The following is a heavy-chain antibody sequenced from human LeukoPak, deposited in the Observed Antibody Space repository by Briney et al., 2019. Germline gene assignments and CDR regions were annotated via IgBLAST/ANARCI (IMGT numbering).Heavy chain of an antibody. CDR2: ISYDGSNK. CDR1: GFTFSSYG. J-gene: IGHJ4*02. Sequence: GGSLRLSCAASGFTFSSYGMHWVHQAPGKGLEWVAVISYDGSNKYYADSVKGRFTISRDNSKNTLYLQMDSLRAEDTAVYYCAKTRELSGYSTNFGYFDYWGQGTLVTVSS. D-gene: IGHD6-13*01. V-gene: IGHV3-30*18. CDR3: AKTRELSGYSTNFGYFDY.